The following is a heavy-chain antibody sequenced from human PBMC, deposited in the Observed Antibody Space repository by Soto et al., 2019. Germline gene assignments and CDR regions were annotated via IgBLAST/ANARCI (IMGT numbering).Heavy chain of an antibody. V-gene: IGHV3-33*01. Sequence: GGSLRLSCAASGFTFSSYGMHWVRQAPGKGLEWVAVIWYDGSNKYYADSVKGRFTISRDKSISTAYLQWSSLKASDTAMYYCASLIGSPPHPHYGMDVRGQGTTVTVSS. CDR2: IWYDGSNK. CDR1: GFTFSSYG. D-gene: IGHD6-25*01. J-gene: IGHJ6*02. CDR3: ASLIGSPPHPHYGMDV.